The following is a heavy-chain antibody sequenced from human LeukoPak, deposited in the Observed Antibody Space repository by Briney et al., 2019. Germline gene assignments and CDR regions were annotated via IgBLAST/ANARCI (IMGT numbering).Heavy chain of an antibody. CDR3: ASEGSSSGD. D-gene: IGHD6-6*01. Sequence: SQTLSLTSTVSGGSISSGDYYWSWVRQPPGKGLEWIGSIYYSGTTSYNPSLKSRVTMSVDMSKNQFSLKLSSVTAADTAVYYCASEGSSSGDWGQGTLVTVSS. V-gene: IGHV4-30-4*08. CDR1: GGSISSGDYY. J-gene: IGHJ4*02. CDR2: IYYSGTT.